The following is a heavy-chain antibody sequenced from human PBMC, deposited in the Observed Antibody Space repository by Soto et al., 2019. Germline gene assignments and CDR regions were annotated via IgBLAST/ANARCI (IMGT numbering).Heavy chain of an antibody. CDR1: GFTFSSYA. D-gene: IGHD6-13*01. V-gene: IGHV3-30-3*01. Sequence: QVQLVESGGGVVQPGRSLRLSCAASGFTFSSYAMHWVRQAPGKGLEWVAVISYDGSNKYYADSVKGRFTISRDNSKNTLYLQMNSLRAEDTAVYYCARDPGYSSSWSLAYYFDYWGQGTLVTVSS. J-gene: IGHJ4*02. CDR3: ARDPGYSSSWSLAYYFDY. CDR2: ISYDGSNK.